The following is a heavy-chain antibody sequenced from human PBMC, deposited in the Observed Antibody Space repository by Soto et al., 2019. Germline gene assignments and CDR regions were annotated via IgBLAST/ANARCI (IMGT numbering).Heavy chain of an antibody. CDR1: GYTLTELS. J-gene: IGHJ4*02. Sequence: ASVKVSCKVSGYTLTELSMHWVRQAPGKGLEWMGGFDPEDGETIYAQKFQGRVTMTEDTSTDTAYMELSSLRSEDTAVYYCATAGSGYDFWSGYYPPIDYWGQGTLVTVSS. V-gene: IGHV1-24*01. CDR3: ATAGSGYDFWSGYYPPIDY. D-gene: IGHD3-3*01. CDR2: FDPEDGET.